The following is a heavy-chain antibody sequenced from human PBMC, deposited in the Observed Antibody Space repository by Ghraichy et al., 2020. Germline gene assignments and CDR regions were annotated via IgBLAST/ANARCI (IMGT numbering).Heavy chain of an antibody. D-gene: IGHD2-15*01. CDR3: ARDGRYCSGGSCYPMEYFQH. V-gene: IGHV1-69*13. J-gene: IGHJ1*01. CDR2: IIPIFGTA. CDR1: GGTFSSYA. Sequence: SVKVSCKASGGTFSSYAISWVRQAPGQGLEWMGGIIPIFGTANYAQKFQGRVTITADESTSTAYMELSSLGSEDTAVYYCARDGRYCSGGSCYPMEYFQHWGQGTLVTVSS.